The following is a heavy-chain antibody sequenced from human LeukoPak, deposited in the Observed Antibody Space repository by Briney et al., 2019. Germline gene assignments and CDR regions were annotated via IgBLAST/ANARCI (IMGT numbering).Heavy chain of an antibody. Sequence: GGSLRLSCAASGFTFSSYSMNWVRQAPGKGLEWVSSISSSSSYIYYADSVKGRFTISKDNAKNSLYLQMNSLRAEDTAVYYCATENYGSLAGWGQGTLVTVSS. CDR3: ATENYGSLAG. J-gene: IGHJ4*02. D-gene: IGHD2-15*01. V-gene: IGHV3-21*01. CDR1: GFTFSSYS. CDR2: ISSSSSYI.